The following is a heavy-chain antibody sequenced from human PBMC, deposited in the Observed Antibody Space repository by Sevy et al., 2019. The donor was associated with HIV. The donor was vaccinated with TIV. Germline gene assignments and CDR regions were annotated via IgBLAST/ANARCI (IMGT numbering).Heavy chain of an antibody. CDR2: ISSSGGST. CDR3: ATLRGGLYGSGYFQN. D-gene: IGHD3-10*01. CDR1: GFTFSAYA. V-gene: IGHV3-23*01. J-gene: IGHJ1*01. Sequence: GGSLRLSCAASGFTFSAYAMSWVRQAPGKGLEWVSCISSSGGSTYYADSVKGRFRISRDTSKNTLYRQMNSLRAEDTAVYYCATLRGGLYGSGYFQNWGQGTQVTVSS.